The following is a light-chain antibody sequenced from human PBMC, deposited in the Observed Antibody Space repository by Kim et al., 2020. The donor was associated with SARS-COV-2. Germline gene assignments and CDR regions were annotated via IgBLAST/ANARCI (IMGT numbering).Light chain of an antibody. CDR2: DVS. J-gene: IGLJ1*01. Sequence: QSALTQPRSVSGSPGQSVTISCTGTSSDVGGYNSVSWYQQRPGKAPKLMIYDVSKRPSGVPDRFSASKSGNTASLTISGLQGEDEADYYCCSYAGNYYHYVFGTGTQVTVL. CDR1: SSDVGGYNS. V-gene: IGLV2-11*01. CDR3: CSYAGNYYHYV.